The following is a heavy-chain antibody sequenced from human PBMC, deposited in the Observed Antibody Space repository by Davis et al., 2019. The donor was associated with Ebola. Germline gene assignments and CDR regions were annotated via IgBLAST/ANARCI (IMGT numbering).Heavy chain of an antibody. J-gene: IGHJ5*02. CDR3: ARVNCTGGVCSSFDP. Sequence: PSETLSLTCAVSGYSISSGYYWGWIRQPPGKGLEWIGSINHSGSTNYNPSLKSRVTISVDTSKNQFSLKLSSVTAADTAVYYCARVNCTGGVCSSFDPWGQGTLVTVSS. CDR2: INHSGST. D-gene: IGHD2-8*02. V-gene: IGHV4-38-2*01. CDR1: GYSISSGYY.